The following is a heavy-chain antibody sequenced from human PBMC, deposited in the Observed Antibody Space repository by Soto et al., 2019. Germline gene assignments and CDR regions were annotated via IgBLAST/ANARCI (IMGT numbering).Heavy chain of an antibody. CDR2: IWYDGSNN. CDR3: AKDSRGPLDY. J-gene: IGHJ4*02. Sequence: PGGSLRLSCAASGFTFSSYGMHWVRQAPGKGLEWVAVIWYDGSNNYYADSVKGRFTISRDNSKNTLYLQMNNLRAEDTAVYYCAKDSRGPLDYWGQGTLFTVSS. V-gene: IGHV3-33*06. CDR1: GFTFSSYG.